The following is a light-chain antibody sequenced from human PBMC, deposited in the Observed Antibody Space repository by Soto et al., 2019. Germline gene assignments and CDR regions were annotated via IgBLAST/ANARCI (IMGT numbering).Light chain of an antibody. CDR3: CSYAGSYV. Sequence: QSALTQPRSVSGSPGQSVTISCTETSSDVGGYNYVSWYQQHPGKAPKLMIYDVSKRPSGVPDRFSGSKSGNTASLTISGLQAEDEADYYCCSYAGSYVFGGGTKLTVL. CDR1: SSDVGGYNY. V-gene: IGLV2-11*01. J-gene: IGLJ2*01. CDR2: DVS.